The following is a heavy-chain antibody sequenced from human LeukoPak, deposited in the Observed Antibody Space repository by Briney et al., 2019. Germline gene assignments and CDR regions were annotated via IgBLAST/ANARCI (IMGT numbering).Heavy chain of an antibody. CDR1: GFIVSDKY. V-gene: IGHV3-53*01. J-gene: IGHJ4*02. CDR2: VYTSGGT. D-gene: IGHD6-25*01. Sequence: PGGSLRLSCAASGFIVSDKYMSWVRQAPGKGLEWVSVVYTSGGTYYADSVKGRFTISRDNSKNTLYLQMNSLRAEDTAIYYCAGDIGAAGGVDYWGQGTLVTVSS. CDR3: AGDIGAAGGVDY.